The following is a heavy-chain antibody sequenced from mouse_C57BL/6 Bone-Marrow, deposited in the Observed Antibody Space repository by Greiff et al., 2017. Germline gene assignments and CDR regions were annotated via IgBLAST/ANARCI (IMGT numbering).Heavy chain of an antibody. Sequence: QVQLQQPGAELVKPGASVKLSCKASGYTFTSYGISWVKQRTGQGLEWIGEIYPRSGNTYYNEKFKGKATLTADKSSSTAYMALRSLTSEDSAVYFCARGADYDFDYWGQGTTLTVSS. CDR2: IYPRSGNT. CDR1: GYTFTSYG. V-gene: IGHV1-81*01. J-gene: IGHJ2*01. D-gene: IGHD2-4*01. CDR3: ARGADYDFDY.